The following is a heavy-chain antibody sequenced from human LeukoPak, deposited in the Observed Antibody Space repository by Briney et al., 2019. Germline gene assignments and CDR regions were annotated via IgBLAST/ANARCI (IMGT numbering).Heavy chain of an antibody. Sequence: QTGGSLRLSCAASGFTFSTYIMNWVRQAPGKGLEWVSYISTSTTTIYYADSVKGRFTISRDNAKNSLYLQMNSLRAEDTAVYYCAKCLLWFGEFPDAFDIWGQGTMVTVSS. V-gene: IGHV3-48*01. CDR1: GFTFSTYI. CDR2: ISTSTTTI. D-gene: IGHD3-10*01. CDR3: AKCLLWFGEFPDAFDI. J-gene: IGHJ3*02.